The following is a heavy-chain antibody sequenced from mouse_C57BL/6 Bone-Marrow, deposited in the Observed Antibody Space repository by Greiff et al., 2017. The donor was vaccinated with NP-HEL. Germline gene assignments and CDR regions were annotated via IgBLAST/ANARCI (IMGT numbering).Heavy chain of an antibody. J-gene: IGHJ1*03. CDR2: IHPNSGST. D-gene: IGHD1-1*01. Sequence: VQLQQSGAELVKPGASVKLSCKASGYTFTSYWMHWVKQRPGQGLEWIGMIHPNSGSTNYNEKFKSKATLTVDKSSSTAYMQLSSLTSEDSAVYYCARRDYGSSYGYLDVWGTGTTVTVSS. V-gene: IGHV1-64*01. CDR1: GYTFTSYW. CDR3: ARRDYGSSYGYLDV.